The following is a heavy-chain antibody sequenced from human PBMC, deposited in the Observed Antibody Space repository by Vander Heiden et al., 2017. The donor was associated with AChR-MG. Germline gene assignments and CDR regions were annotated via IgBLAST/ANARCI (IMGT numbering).Heavy chain of an antibody. CDR3: ARSGGGRHGMDV. V-gene: IGHV4-59*01. CDR2: IYYSDST. Sequence: QVQLPESGPGLVKPSETLSLTCTVPGGPFSSYYWRWIRRPPGKGLEWIEYIYYSDSTNYNPSLKTRVTISVNTPKNLFSLKLSSVTAADTAVYYCARSGGGRHGMDVWGQGTTVTVSS. CDR1: GGPFSSYY. J-gene: IGHJ6*02. D-gene: IGHD2-15*01.